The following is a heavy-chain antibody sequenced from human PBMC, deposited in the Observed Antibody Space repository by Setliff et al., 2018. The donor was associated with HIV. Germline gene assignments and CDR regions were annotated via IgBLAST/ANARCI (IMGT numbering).Heavy chain of an antibody. D-gene: IGHD3-10*01. V-gene: IGHV3-23*01. CDR1: GFTFNTYG. CDR2: LSGSGGST. CDR3: AQAQTSVSGSYYQYLQH. J-gene: IGHJ1*01. Sequence: PGGSLRLSCAASGFTFNTYGMNWVRQAPGKGLEWVSSLSGSGGSTYYADSVKGRFTISRDNSKNTLYLRMNSLRAEDTAVYYCAQAQTSVSGSYYQYLQHWGQGTLVTVSS.